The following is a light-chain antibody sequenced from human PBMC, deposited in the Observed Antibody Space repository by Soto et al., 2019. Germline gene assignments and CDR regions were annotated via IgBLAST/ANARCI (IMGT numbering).Light chain of an antibody. CDR3: QSHDSSLNSWV. CDR1: SSNIGAGYD. Sequence: QSALTQPHSMSGAPGQRVTISCTGSSSNIGAGYDVHWYQHLPGTAPKLLIYGNTNRPSGVPDRFSGSKSGTSASLAITGLQAEDEADYYCQSHDSSLNSWVFGGGTKLTVL. J-gene: IGLJ3*02. CDR2: GNT. V-gene: IGLV1-40*01.